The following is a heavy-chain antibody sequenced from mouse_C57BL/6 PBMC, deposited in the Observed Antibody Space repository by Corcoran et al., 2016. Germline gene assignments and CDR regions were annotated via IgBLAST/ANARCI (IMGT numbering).Heavy chain of an antibody. CDR3: ARSYYYGSSYWYFDV. D-gene: IGHD1-1*01. J-gene: IGHJ1*03. V-gene: IGHV9-3*01. CDR2: INTYSGVP. CDR1: GYTFTTYG. Sequence: QIQLVQSGPELKKPGETVKISCKASGYTFTTYGMSWVKQAPGKGLKWMGWINTYSGVPTYADDFKGRFAFSLETSASTAYLQINNLKNEDTATYCCARSYYYGSSYWYFDVWGTGTTVTVSS.